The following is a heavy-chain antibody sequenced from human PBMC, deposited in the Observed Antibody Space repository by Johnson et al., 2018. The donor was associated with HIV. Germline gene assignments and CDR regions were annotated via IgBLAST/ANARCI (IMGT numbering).Heavy chain of an antibody. CDR2: IKSKTDGGTT. Sequence: EVQVVESGGGLVKPGGSLRLSCAASGFTFNNAWMNWVRQAPGKGLEWVGRIKSKTDGGTTDYAAPVKGRFTISRDNYKNTLYLQMNSLRAEDTAVYYCARTGGNHAFDIWGQGTMVTVYS. CDR1: GFTFNNAW. CDR3: ARTGGNHAFDI. V-gene: IGHV3-15*01. D-gene: IGHD4-23*01. J-gene: IGHJ3*02.